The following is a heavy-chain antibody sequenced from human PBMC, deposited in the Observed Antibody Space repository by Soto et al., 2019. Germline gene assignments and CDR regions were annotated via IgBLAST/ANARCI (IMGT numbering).Heavy chain of an antibody. CDR1: GFTFSSYE. J-gene: IGHJ4*02. CDR3: ARDIGVGPAGFDY. Sequence: PGGSLRLSCATSGFTFSSYEINWVRQAPGKGLEWVSHISSGGSSIYYADSVKGRFTISRDNAKNSVYLQMNSLRAEDTAVYYCARDIGVGPAGFDYWGQGT. D-gene: IGHD2-2*01. V-gene: IGHV3-48*03. CDR2: ISSGGSSI.